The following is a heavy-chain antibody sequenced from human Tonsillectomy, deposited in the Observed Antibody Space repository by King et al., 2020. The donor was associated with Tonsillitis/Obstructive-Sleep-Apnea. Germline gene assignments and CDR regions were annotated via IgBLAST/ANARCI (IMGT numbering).Heavy chain of an antibody. D-gene: IGHD2-15*01. CDR2: ISSSSSYI. Sequence: VQLVQSGGGLVKPGGSLRLSCAASGFTFSSYSMNWVRQAPGKGLEWVSSISSSSSYIYYADSVKGRFTISRDNAKNSLYLQMNSLRAEDTAVYYCARDGSVGKDYYGMDVWGQGTPVTVSS. CDR3: ARDGSVGKDYYGMDV. CDR1: GFTFSSYS. J-gene: IGHJ6*02. V-gene: IGHV3-21*01.